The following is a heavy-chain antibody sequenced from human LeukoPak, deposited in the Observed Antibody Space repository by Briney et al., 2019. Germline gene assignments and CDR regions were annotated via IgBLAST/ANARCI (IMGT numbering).Heavy chain of an antibody. CDR1: GGSFSGHY. Sequence: SETLSLTCAVYGGSFSGHYWSWIRQPPGKGLEWIGEINHSGSTNYNPSLKSRVTISVDTSKNQFSLKLSSVTAADTAVYYCARAPGYCSSTSCYTPGYYYYGMDVWGQGTTVTVSS. J-gene: IGHJ6*02. CDR2: INHSGST. V-gene: IGHV4-34*01. D-gene: IGHD2-2*02. CDR3: ARAPGYCSSTSCYTPGYYYYGMDV.